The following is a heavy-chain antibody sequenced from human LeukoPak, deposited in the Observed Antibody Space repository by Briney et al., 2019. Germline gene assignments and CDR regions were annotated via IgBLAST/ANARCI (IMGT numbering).Heavy chain of an antibody. Sequence: PGGSLRLSCAASGFTFSSHWMIWLRQAPGKGLEWVANIKQDGSETYYADSVRGRFTISRDNAKNTLYLQMNSLRAEDTAVYYCARDGGYCSGGSCSPRIFVGYYFDYWGQGTLVTVSS. CDR2: IKQDGSET. V-gene: IGHV3-7*01. CDR3: ARDGGYCSGGSCSPRIFVGYYFDY. J-gene: IGHJ4*02. D-gene: IGHD2-15*01. CDR1: GFTFSSHW.